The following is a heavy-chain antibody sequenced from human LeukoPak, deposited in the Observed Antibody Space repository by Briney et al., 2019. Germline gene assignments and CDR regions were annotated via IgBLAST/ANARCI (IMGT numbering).Heavy chain of an antibody. CDR3: ALLAVASDFDY. Sequence: GGSLRLSCAVSGFPFSIYEMNWVRQAPGKGLRWVSNIASSGTPRYYADSVKGRFSISRDNAKNSLYLQMNSLRVEDTAVYYCALLAVASDFDYWGQGALVTVSS. J-gene: IGHJ4*02. V-gene: IGHV3-48*03. CDR1: GFPFSIYE. CDR2: IASSGTPR. D-gene: IGHD6-19*01.